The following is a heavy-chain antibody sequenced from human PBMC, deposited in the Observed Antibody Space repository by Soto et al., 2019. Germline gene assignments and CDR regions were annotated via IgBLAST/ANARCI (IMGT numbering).Heavy chain of an antibody. J-gene: IGHJ4*02. D-gene: IGHD3-16*01. CDR3: ARDTGGSDDY. CDR2: TRNKANSYTT. V-gene: IGHV3-72*01. CDR1: GFTFSDYY. Sequence: EVQLVESGGGLVQPGGSLRLSCAASGFTFSDYYMDWVRQVPGKGLEWVGRTRNKANSYTTEYAASVRGRFSISRDDSKDSMYLQMYSLKTEDTAVYYCARDTGGSDDYWGQGALVTVSS.